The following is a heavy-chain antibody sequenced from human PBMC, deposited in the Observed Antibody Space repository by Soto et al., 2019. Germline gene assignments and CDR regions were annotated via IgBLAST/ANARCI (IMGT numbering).Heavy chain of an antibody. CDR2: IYYSGST. D-gene: IGHD5-12*01. CDR3: ARQRGVYSGYPKSGAFDI. J-gene: IGHJ3*02. CDR1: GGSISSYY. V-gene: IGHV4-59*08. Sequence: SETLSLTCTVSGGSISSYYWSWIRQPPGKGLEWIGYIYYSGSTNYNPSLKSRVTISVDTSKNQFSLKLSSVTAADTAVYYCARQRGVYSGYPKSGAFDIWGQGTMVTVSS.